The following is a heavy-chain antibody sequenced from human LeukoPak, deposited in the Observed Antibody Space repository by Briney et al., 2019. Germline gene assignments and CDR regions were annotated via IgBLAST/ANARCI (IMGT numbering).Heavy chain of an antibody. CDR2: FYPGNSNT. D-gene: IGHD6-19*01. V-gene: IGHV5-51*01. CDR3: ARQRAVAGTGYYGMDV. J-gene: IGHJ6*02. Sequence: GESLKISCKGSGYSFTSYWIGWVRQMPGKGLEWMGPFYPGNSNTRYSPSFQGQVTISADKSISTAYLQWSSLKASDTAMYYCARQRAVAGTGYYGMDVWGQGTTVTVSS. CDR1: GYSFTSYW.